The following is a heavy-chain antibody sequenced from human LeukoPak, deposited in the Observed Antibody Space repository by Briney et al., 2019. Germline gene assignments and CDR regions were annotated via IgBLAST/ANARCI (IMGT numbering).Heavy chain of an antibody. D-gene: IGHD3-22*01. CDR2: IYYSGST. J-gene: IGHJ4*02. CDR1: GGSISSSSYY. CDR3: ASLYYYDSSGYLFDY. Sequence: SETLSLTCTVSGGSISSSSYYWGWIRQPPGKGLEWIGSIYYSGSTYYNPSLKSRVTISVDTSKNQFSLKLSSVTAADTDVYYCASLYYYDSSGYLFDYWGQGTLVTVSS. V-gene: IGHV4-39*07.